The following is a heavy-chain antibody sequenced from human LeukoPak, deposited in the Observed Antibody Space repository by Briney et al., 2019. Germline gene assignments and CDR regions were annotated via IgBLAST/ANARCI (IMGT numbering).Heavy chain of an antibody. CDR2: IWYDGSNK. CDR1: GFTFSSYA. V-gene: IGHV3-33*08. Sequence: GGSLRLSCAASGFTFSSYAMSWVRQAPGKGLEWVAVIWYDGSNKYYADSVKGRFTISRDNSKNTLYLQMNSLRAEDTAVYYCARDFYGSGSLALDYWGQGTLVTVSS. J-gene: IGHJ4*02. CDR3: ARDFYGSGSLALDY. D-gene: IGHD3-10*01.